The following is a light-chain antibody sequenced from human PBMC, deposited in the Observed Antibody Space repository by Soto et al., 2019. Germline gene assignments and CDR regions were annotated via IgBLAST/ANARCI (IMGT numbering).Light chain of an antibody. J-gene: IGLJ1*01. CDR3: QVWDIMTDNYV. V-gene: IGLV3-21*04. Sequence: SYELTQSPSVSVAPEKTATITCGGNNIGNKRVHWYRQKPGQDPVLLISYDSDRPSGIPERFSGSNSGNTATLTISRVEAGDEADYYCQVWDIMTDNYVFGSGTKLTVL. CDR1: NIGNKR. CDR2: YDS.